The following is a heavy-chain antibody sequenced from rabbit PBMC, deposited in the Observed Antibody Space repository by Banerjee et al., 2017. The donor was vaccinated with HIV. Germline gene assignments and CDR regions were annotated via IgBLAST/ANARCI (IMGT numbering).Heavy chain of an antibody. CDR1: GFSFSSTYW. CDR3: ATGGGDRSYCNL. J-gene: IGHJ4*01. D-gene: IGHD8-1*01. CDR2: IYTGSGST. Sequence: QEQLEESGGDLVKPEGSLTLTCKASGFSFSSTYWICWVRQAPGKGLEWIGCIYTGSGSTYYASWAKGRFTISKTSSTTVTLQMTSLTAADTATYFCATGGGDRSYCNLWGPGTLVTVS. V-gene: IGHV1S45*01.